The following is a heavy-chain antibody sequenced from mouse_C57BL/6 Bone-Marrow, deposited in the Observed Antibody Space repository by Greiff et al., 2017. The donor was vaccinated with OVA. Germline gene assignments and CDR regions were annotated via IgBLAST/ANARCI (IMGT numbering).Heavy chain of an antibody. CDR3: TAYDYSCAY. CDR1: GFHIKDDY. V-gene: IGHV14-4*01. D-gene: IGHD2-4*01. CDR2: LDPENGDT. J-gene: IGHJ3*01. Sequence: EVQLQQSGAELVRPGASVQLSCTASGFHIKDDYLHWVKQRPEQGLEWLGWLDPENGDTEYASKFQGKATITADTSSNTAYLQLSSLTSEDTAVYYCTAYDYSCAYWGQGTLVTVSA.